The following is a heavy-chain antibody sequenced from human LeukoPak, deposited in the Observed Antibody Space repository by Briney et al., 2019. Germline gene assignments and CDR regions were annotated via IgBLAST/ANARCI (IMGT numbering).Heavy chain of an antibody. V-gene: IGHV3-33*01. D-gene: IGHD3-22*01. CDR3: ARGYYYDSSGYPVPDAFDI. CDR2: IWYDGSNK. Sequence: GGSLRLSCAASGFTFSSYGMHWVRQAPGKGLEWVAVIWYDGSNKYYADSVKGRFTISRDNSKNTLYLQMNSLRAEDTAVYYCARGYYYDSSGYPVPDAFDIWGQGTMVTVSS. J-gene: IGHJ3*02. CDR1: GFTFSSYG.